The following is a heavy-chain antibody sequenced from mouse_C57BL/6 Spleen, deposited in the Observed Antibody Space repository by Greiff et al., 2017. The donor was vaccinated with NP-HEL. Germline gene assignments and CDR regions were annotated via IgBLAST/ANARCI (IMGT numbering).Heavy chain of an antibody. J-gene: IGHJ1*03. CDR2: IWTGGGT. Sequence: VQRVESGPGLVAPSQSLSITCTVSGFSLTSYAISWVRQPPGKGLEWLGVIWTGGGTNYNSALKSRLSISKDNSKSQVFLKMNSLQTDDTARYYCARNFEIYYGNYWYFDVWGTGTTVTVSS. CDR1: GFSLTSYA. CDR3: ARNFEIYYGNYWYFDV. V-gene: IGHV2-9-1*01. D-gene: IGHD2-1*01.